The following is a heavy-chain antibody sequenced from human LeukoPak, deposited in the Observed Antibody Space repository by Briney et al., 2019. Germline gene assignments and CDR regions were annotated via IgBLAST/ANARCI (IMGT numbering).Heavy chain of an antibody. CDR2: IIPIVGTA. J-gene: IGHJ4*02. V-gene: IGHV1-69*04. Sequence: SVKVSCKASGCTFSSYAISWVRQAPGQGLEWMGRIIPIVGTANYAQKFQGRVTITADKSTSTAYMELSSLRSEDTAVYYCARGPRAGATRYYFDYWGQGTLVTVSS. D-gene: IGHD1-26*01. CDR3: ARGPRAGATRYYFDY. CDR1: GCTFSSYA.